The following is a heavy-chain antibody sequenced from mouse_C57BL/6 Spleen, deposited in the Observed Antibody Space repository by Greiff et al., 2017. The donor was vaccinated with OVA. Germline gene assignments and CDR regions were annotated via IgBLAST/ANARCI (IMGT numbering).Heavy chain of an antibody. Sequence: EVQLVESGGGLVKPGGSLKLSCAASGFTFSSYAMSWVRQTPEKRLEWVATISDGGSYTYYPDNVKGRFTISRDNAKNNLYLQMSHLKSEDTAMYYCARDVYSNRYFDVWGTGTTVTVSS. J-gene: IGHJ1*03. D-gene: IGHD2-5*01. CDR3: ARDVYSNRYFDV. V-gene: IGHV5-4*01. CDR1: GFTFSSYA. CDR2: ISDGGSYT.